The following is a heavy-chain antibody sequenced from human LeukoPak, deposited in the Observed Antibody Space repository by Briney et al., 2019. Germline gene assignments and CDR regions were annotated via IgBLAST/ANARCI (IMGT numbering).Heavy chain of an antibody. J-gene: IGHJ5*02. D-gene: IGHD2-2*01. CDR1: GGTFSSYA. CDR2: IIPIFGIA. Sequence: SVKVSCKASGGTFSSYAISWVRQAPGQGLEWMGRIIPIFGIANYAQKFQGRVTITADKSTSTAYMELSSLRSEDTAVYYCARAKVYCSSTSCPQHWFDHWGQGTLVTVSS. CDR3: ARAKVYCSSTSCPQHWFDH. V-gene: IGHV1-69*04.